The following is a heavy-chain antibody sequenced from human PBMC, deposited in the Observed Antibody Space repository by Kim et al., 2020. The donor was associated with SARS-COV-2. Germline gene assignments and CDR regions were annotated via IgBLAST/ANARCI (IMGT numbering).Heavy chain of an antibody. D-gene: IGHD3-10*01. V-gene: IGHV4-31*02. Sequence: TPSLKSRVTISVDTSKNQFSLKLSSVTAADTAGYYCARSPIVRPRKLDPWGQGTLVTVSS. CDR3: ARSPIVRPRKLDP. J-gene: IGHJ5*02.